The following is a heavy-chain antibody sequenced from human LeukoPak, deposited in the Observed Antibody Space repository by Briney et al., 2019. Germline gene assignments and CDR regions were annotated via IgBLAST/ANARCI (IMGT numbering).Heavy chain of an antibody. Sequence: SETLSLTCAVYGGSFSGYYWSWIRQPPGKGLEWIGEINHSGSTNYNPSLKSRVTISVDTSKNQFSLKLSSVTAADTAVDYCARVEVVVVAANYYFDYWGQGTLVTVSS. J-gene: IGHJ4*02. V-gene: IGHV4-34*01. CDR3: ARVEVVVVAANYYFDY. CDR1: GGSFSGYY. D-gene: IGHD2-15*01. CDR2: INHSGST.